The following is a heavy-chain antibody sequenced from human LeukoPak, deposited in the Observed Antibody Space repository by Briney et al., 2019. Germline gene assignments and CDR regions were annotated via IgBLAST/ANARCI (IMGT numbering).Heavy chain of an antibody. Sequence: PSETLSLTCTVSGGSISSYYWSWIWQPAGKGLEWIGRLYTSGSTNYNPSLKSRVTMSVDTSKNQFSLKLTSMTAADTAVYYYARGGSSGYYYGWGQGALVTVSS. D-gene: IGHD3-22*01. CDR2: LYTSGST. CDR3: ARGGSSGYYYG. CDR1: GGSISSYY. J-gene: IGHJ4*02. V-gene: IGHV4-4*07.